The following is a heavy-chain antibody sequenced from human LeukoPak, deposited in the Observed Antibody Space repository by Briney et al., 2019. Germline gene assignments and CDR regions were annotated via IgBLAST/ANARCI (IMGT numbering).Heavy chain of an antibody. CDR2: ISYDGSNK. CDR3: AKYMGYTSSWIEY. J-gene: IGHJ4*02. V-gene: IGHV3-30*18. CDR1: GFTFSSYG. Sequence: GGSLRLSCAASGFTFSSYGMHWVRQAPGKGLEWVAVISYDGSNKYYADSVKGRFAISRDNSKNTLYLQMNSLRAEDTALYYCAKYMGYTSSWIEYWGQGTLVTVSS. D-gene: IGHD6-13*01.